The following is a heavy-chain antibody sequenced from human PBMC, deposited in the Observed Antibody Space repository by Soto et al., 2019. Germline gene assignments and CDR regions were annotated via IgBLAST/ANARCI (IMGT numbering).Heavy chain of an antibody. CDR3: ARDRDAAMASFYYYGMDL. D-gene: IGHD5-18*01. V-gene: IGHV1-24*01. CDR2: FDPEDGET. J-gene: IGHJ6*02. Sequence: ASVKVSCKVSGYTLTELSMHWVRQAPGKGLEWMGGFDPEDGETIYAQKFQGRVTMTRDTSTNTVYMEVSNLRSEDTAVYYCARDRDAAMASFYYYGMDLWGQGTTVTLS. CDR1: GYTLTELS.